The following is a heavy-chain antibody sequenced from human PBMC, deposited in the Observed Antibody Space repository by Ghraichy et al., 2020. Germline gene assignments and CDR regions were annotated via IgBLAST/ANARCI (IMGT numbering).Heavy chain of an antibody. D-gene: IGHD6-13*01. Sequence: GGSLRPSCAASGFTFSSYGMHWVRQAPGKGLEWVAVISYDGRDKKYADSVKGRFTISRDNSKNTLYLQMNSLGTEDTAVYYCAKDLAVRAAEYHFDYWGQGTLVTVSS. CDR2: ISYDGRDK. V-gene: IGHV3-30*18. J-gene: IGHJ4*02. CDR3: AKDLAVRAAEYHFDY. CDR1: GFTFSSYG.